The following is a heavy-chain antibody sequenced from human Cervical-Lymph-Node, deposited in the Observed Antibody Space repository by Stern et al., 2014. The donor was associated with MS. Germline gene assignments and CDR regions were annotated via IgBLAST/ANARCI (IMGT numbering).Heavy chain of an antibody. CDR2: LDGDGDK. Sequence: QITLKESGPALVKPTQTLTLTCTFSGFSLSTTGMCLSCIRQPPGKALEWLALLDGDGDKYYSTALKTRLTISKDTSKNQVVLTMTNMAPLDTATYFCVRAREGYYFDYWGQGIPVTVSS. J-gene: IGHJ4*02. V-gene: IGHV2-70*01. D-gene: IGHD2-21*01. CDR1: GFSLSTTGMC. CDR3: VRAREGYYFDY.